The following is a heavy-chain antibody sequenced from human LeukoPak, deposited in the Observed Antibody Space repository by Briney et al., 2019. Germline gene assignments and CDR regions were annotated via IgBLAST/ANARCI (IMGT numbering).Heavy chain of an antibody. CDR2: IYYSGST. J-gene: IGHJ4*02. D-gene: IGHD5-12*01. CDR1: GGSISSGGYY. Sequence: SQTLSLTCTVSGGSISSGGYYWSWIRQHPGKGLEWIGYIYYSGSTNYNPSLKSRVTISVDTSKNQFSLKLSSVTAADTAVYYCARSSSGYDYRLLDYWGQGTLVTVSS. V-gene: IGHV4-31*03. CDR3: ARSSSGYDYRLLDY.